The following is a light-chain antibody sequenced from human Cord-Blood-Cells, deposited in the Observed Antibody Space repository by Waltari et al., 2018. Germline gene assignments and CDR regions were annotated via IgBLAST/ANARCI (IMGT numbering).Light chain of an antibody. CDR1: SSDVGCYNL. CDR2: EGS. J-gene: IGLJ2*01. CDR3: CSYAGSSTVV. V-gene: IGLV2-23*01. Sequence: QSALTQPASVSGSPGQSITISCTGTSSDVGCYNLVSWYQQHPGKAPKLMIYEGSKRPSGVSNLFSGSKSGSTASLTFSGLQAEDEADYYCCSYAGSSTVVFGGGTKLTVL.